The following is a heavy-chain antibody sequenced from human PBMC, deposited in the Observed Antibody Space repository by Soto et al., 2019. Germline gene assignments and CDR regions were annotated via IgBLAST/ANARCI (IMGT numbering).Heavy chain of an antibody. Sequence: SETLSLTCTVSGGSISSYYWSWIRQPPGKGLEWIGYIYYSGSTNYNPSLKSRVTISVDTSKNQFSLKLSSVTAADTAVYYCARWATYYYGMDVWGQGTTVTV. CDR1: GGSISSYY. CDR2: IYYSGST. J-gene: IGHJ6*02. V-gene: IGHV4-59*01. CDR3: ARWATYYYGMDV.